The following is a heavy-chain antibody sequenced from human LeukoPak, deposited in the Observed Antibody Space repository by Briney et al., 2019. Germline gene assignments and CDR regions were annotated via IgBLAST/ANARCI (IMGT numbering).Heavy chain of an antibody. CDR1: GFTFSSYA. V-gene: IGHV3-30-3*01. CDR2: ISYDGSNK. D-gene: IGHD5-24*01. Sequence: GGSLRLSCAASGFTFSSYAMHWVRQAPGKGLEWVAVISYDGSNKYYADSVKGRFTISRDNSKNTLYLQMNSLRAEDTAVYYCARVEDGYNYDYYYGMDVWGQGTTVTVSS. J-gene: IGHJ6*02. CDR3: ARVEDGYNYDYYYGMDV.